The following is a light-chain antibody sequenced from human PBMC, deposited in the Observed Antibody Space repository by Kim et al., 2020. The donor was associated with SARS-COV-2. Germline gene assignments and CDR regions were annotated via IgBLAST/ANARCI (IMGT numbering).Light chain of an antibody. CDR2: SNN. J-gene: IGLJ1*01. Sequence: QSVLTQPPSTSGTPGQRVTISCSGTSSNVGGHVVNWYQQLPGMAPKLLIYSNNQRPSGVPDRFSGSKSGTSASLAITWLQSEDEAVYYCASWDGSLYGPVFGTGTKVTVL. CDR1: SSNVGGHV. CDR3: ASWDGSLYGPV. V-gene: IGLV1-44*01.